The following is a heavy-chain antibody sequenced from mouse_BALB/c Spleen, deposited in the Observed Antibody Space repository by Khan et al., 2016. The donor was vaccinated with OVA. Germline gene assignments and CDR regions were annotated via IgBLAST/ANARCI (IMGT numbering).Heavy chain of an antibody. CDR1: GYIFTSYW. CDR3: AREEALYYFDY. Sequence: QVHVKQSGAELVRPGASVKLSCKTSGYIFTSYWIHWVKQRSGQGLEWIARIYPGTDNTYYNETLKDKATLTADNSSSTAYMQLSSLKSEDSAVYFCAREEALYYFDYWGQGTTLTVSS. V-gene: IGHV1-76*01. J-gene: IGHJ2*01. CDR2: IYPGTDNT. D-gene: IGHD3-2*02.